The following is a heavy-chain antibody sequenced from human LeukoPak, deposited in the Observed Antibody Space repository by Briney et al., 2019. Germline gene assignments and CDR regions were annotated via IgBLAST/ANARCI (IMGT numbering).Heavy chain of an antibody. Sequence: SSETLSLTCTVSGGSISSYYWGWIRQPPGKGLEWIVSMSYSGHTYYNPSLKSRVTTSIDTSKNQLSLNLKSVTAADTAVYYCARDRDVDDFDSWGHGTLVTVSS. CDR3: ARDRDVDDFDS. V-gene: IGHV4-39*07. CDR1: GGSISSYY. J-gene: IGHJ4*01. D-gene: IGHD2-15*01. CDR2: MSYSGHT.